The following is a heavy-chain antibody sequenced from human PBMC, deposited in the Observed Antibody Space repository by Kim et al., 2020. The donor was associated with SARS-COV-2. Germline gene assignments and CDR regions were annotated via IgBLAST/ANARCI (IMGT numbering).Heavy chain of an antibody. CDR2: MNPNSGNT. D-gene: IGHD3-10*01. V-gene: IGHV1-8*01. J-gene: IGHJ4*02. CDR3: ALDSLWFGRGRPFDY. Sequence: ASVKDSCKASGYTFTSYDINWVRQATGQGLEWMGWMNPNSGNTGYAQKFQGRVTMTRNTSISTAYMELSSLRSEDTAVYYCALDSLWFGRGRPFDYWGQGTLVTVSS. CDR1: GYTFTSYD.